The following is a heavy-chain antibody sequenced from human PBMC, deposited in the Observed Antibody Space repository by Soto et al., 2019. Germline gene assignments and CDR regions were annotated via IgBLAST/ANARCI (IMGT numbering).Heavy chain of an antibody. D-gene: IGHD4-17*01. Sequence: QVQLVQSGAEVKKPGASVKVTCKDSGDTITSNDINWERQAHGQGLEWMGWMNPHSGNTGYAQKFHGRVTMTMNTSISTAYMELSSLRSEDTAVYYCARTLYGDPVDYWGQGTLVTVSS. CDR1: GDTITSND. V-gene: IGHV1-8*01. CDR3: ARTLYGDPVDY. J-gene: IGHJ4*02. CDR2: MNPHSGNT.